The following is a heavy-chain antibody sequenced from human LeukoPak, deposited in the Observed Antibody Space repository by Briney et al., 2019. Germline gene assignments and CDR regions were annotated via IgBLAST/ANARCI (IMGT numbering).Heavy chain of an antibody. CDR3: AREGYYDSSGYYNWFDP. V-gene: IGHV1-2*02. Sequence: ASVKVSCKASRYTFTGYYMHWVRQAPGQGLEWMGWINPNSGGTNYAQKFQGRVTMTRDTSTSTVYMELSSLRSEDTAVYYCAREGYYDSSGYYNWFDPWGQGTLVTVSS. CDR2: INPNSGGT. CDR1: RYTFTGYY. J-gene: IGHJ5*02. D-gene: IGHD3-22*01.